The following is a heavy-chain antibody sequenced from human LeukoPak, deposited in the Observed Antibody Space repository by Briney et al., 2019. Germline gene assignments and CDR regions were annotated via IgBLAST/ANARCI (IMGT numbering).Heavy chain of an antibody. CDR3: ATYSSSWSGGDFDY. J-gene: IGHJ4*02. D-gene: IGHD6-13*01. CDR2: IIPIFGTA. CDR1: GGTFSSYA. V-gene: IGHV1-69*13. Sequence: ASVKVSCKASGGTFSSYAISWVRQAPGQGLEWMGGIIPIFGTANYAQKFQGRVTITADESTSTAYMELSSLRSEDTAVYYSATYSSSWSGGDFDYWGQGTLVTVSS.